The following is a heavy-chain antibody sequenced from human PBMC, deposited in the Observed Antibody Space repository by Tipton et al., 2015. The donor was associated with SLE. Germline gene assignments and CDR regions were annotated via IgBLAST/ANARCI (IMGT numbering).Heavy chain of an antibody. CDR3: AREWLDAFDI. V-gene: IGHV4-61*01. CDR2: IYYSGST. Sequence: TLSLTCAVSGYSISSGYYWSWIRQPPGKGLEWIGYIYYSGSTNYNPSLKSRVTISVDTSKNQFSLKLSSVTAADTAVYYCAREWLDAFDIWGQGTMVTVSS. CDR1: GYSISSGYY. J-gene: IGHJ3*02. D-gene: IGHD5-12*01.